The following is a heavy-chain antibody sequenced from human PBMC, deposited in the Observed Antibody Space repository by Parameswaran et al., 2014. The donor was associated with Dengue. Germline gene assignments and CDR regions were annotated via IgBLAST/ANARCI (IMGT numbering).Heavy chain of an antibody. D-gene: IGHD6-19*01. V-gene: IGHV1-18*01. J-gene: IGHJ4*02. Sequence: WVRQAPGQGLEWMGWISAYNGNTNYAQKFQGRVTITADKSTSTAYMELSSLRSEDTAVYYCARDAYSSGWGPIVGAWSSGYFDYWGQGTLVTVSS. CDR2: ISAYNGNT. CDR3: ARDAYSSGWGPIVGAWSSGYFDY.